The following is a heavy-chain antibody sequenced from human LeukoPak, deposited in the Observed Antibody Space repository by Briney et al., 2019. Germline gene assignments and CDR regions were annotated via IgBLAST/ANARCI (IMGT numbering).Heavy chain of an antibody. CDR2: ISQSGGTT. Sequence: PGGSLRLSCTASGLIIRNYDVNWVRQSPGKGLEWVSTISQSGGTTYYADSVKGRFTISRDNSKNTQYLQINSLRVDDTDVYYSATKGDTVMVFRTWYVDLWGRGTLVTVSS. CDR1: GLIIRNYD. J-gene: IGHJ2*01. CDR3: ATKGDTVMVFRTWYVDL. V-gene: IGHV3-23*01. D-gene: IGHD5-18*01.